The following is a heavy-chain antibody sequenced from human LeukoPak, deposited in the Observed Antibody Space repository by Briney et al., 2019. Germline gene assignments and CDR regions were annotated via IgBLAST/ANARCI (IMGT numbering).Heavy chain of an antibody. CDR2: INHSGST. V-gene: IGHV4-34*01. D-gene: IGHD3-22*01. Sequence: LETLCLSSAVYVGSFSGYSWSWIREPPGEGLEWVGEINHSGSTNYNPSLKSRVTISVDTSKNQFSLKLSSVTAADTAVYYCARNYDSSGYKWSWFDPWGQGTLVTVSS. CDR1: VGSFSGYS. CDR3: ARNYDSSGYKWSWFDP. J-gene: IGHJ5*02.